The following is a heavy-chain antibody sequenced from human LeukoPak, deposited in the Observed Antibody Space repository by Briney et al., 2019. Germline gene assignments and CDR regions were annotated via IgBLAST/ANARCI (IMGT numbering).Heavy chain of an antibody. Sequence: GGSLRLSCAASGFTFSSYAMHWVRQAPGKGLEWVAVISYDGSNKYYADSVKGRFTISRDNSKNTLYLQMNSLRAEDTAVYYCARETPGPFDYWGQGTLVTVSS. CDR2: ISYDGSNK. CDR3: ARETPGPFDY. D-gene: IGHD1-14*01. CDR1: GFTFSSYA. V-gene: IGHV3-30*04. J-gene: IGHJ4*02.